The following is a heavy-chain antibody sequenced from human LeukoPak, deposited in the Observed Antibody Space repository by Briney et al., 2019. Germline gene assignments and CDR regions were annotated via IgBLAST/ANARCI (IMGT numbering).Heavy chain of an antibody. D-gene: IGHD6-13*01. Sequence: PSETLSLTCAVDGGSCIGYYWSWIRQPPRRGLEWIGEINHSGGTNYNPSLTSRVTISVDTSKNQFSLKLSSVPAADTAVSYCARGAAAAGYYYYYMAVWGKGTTVTISS. V-gene: IGHV4-34*01. CDR3: ARGAAAAGYYYYYMAV. CDR1: GGSCIGYY. J-gene: IGHJ6*03. CDR2: INHSGGT.